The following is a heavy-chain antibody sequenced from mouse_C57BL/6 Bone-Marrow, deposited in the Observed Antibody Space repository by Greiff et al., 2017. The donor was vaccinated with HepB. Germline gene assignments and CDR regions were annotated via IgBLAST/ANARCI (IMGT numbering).Heavy chain of an antibody. V-gene: IGHV5-4*03. CDR3: ASRYGSSYWYFDV. J-gene: IGHJ1*03. Sequence: DVKLQESGGGLVKPGGSLKLSCAASGFTFSSYAMSWVRQTPEKRLEWVATISDGGSYTYYPDNVKGRFTISRDNAKNNLYLQMSHLKSEDTAMYYCASRYGSSYWYFDVWGTGTTVTVSS. D-gene: IGHD1-1*01. CDR1: GFTFSSYA. CDR2: ISDGGSYT.